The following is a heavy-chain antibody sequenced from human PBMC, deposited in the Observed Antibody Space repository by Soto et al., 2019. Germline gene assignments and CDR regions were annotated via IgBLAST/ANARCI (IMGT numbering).Heavy chain of an antibody. Sequence: GGSLRLSCAASGFTFSSYWINWVRQAPGKGLEWVANINQDGNEDNLLDSVKGRFTISRDNAKNSLFLQMNSLRVDGTAVYYCARTGDGHHDFLDYWGQGALVTVSS. D-gene: IGHD1-1*01. CDR3: ARTGDGHHDFLDY. CDR1: GFTFSSYW. J-gene: IGHJ4*02. V-gene: IGHV3-7*01. CDR2: INQDGNED.